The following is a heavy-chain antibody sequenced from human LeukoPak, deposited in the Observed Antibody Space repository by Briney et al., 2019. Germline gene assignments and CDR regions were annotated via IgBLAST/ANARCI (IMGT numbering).Heavy chain of an antibody. D-gene: IGHD6-13*01. CDR2: ISYDGSNK. Sequence: PGGSLRLSCAASGFTFSSYGMHWVRQAPGKGLEWVAVISYDGSNKYYADSVEGRFTISRDNSKNTLYLQMNSLRAEDTAVYYCAKLGQLAQWGQGTLVTVSS. V-gene: IGHV3-30*18. CDR3: AKLGQLAQ. CDR1: GFTFSSYG. J-gene: IGHJ4*02.